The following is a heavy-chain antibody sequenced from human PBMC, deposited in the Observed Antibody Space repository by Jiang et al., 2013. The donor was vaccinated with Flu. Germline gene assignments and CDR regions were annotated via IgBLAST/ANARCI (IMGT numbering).Heavy chain of an antibody. J-gene: IGHJ4*02. CDR1: GGTFSSYT. CDR2: IIPILGIA. CDR3: ARVWYYYDSSGYYFDY. Sequence: SGAEVKKPGSSVKVSCKASGGTFSSYTISWVRQAPGQGLEWMGRIIPILGIANYAQKFQGRVTITADKSTSTAYMELSSLRSEDTAVYYCARVWYYYDSSGYYFDYWGQGTLVTVSS. D-gene: IGHD3-22*01. V-gene: IGHV1-69*04.